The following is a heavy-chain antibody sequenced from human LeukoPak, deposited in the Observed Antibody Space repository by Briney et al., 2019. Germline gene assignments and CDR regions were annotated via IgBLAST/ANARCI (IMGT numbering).Heavy chain of an antibody. D-gene: IGHD3-9*01. V-gene: IGHV1-24*01. J-gene: IGHJ4*02. CDR2: FDPEDGET. CDR3: ATDYDILTGFDY. Sequence: ASVKVSCKVSGYTLTELSMHWVRRAPGKGLEWMGGFDPEDGETIYAQKFQGRVTMTEDTSTDTAYMELSSLRSEDTAVYYCATDYDILTGFDYWGQGTLVTVSS. CDR1: GYTLTELS.